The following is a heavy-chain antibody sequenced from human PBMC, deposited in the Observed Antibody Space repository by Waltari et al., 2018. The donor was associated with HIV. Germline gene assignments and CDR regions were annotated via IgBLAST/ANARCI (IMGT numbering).Heavy chain of an antibody. J-gene: IGHJ4*02. CDR3: ASNGGGSYYVH. CDR2: ISSSSSYI. Sequence: EVQLVESGGGLVKPGGSLRLSCAASGFTFSRHSMNWFRKAPGKGLAWVSSISSSSSYIYYADSVKGRFTISRDNAKNSLYLQMNSLRAEDTAVYYCASNGGGSYYVHWGQGTLVTVSS. D-gene: IGHD1-26*01. CDR1: GFTFSRHS. V-gene: IGHV3-21*01.